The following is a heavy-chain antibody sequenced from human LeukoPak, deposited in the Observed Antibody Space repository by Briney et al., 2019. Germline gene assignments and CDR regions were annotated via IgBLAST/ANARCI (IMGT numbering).Heavy chain of an antibody. V-gene: IGHV3-48*03. Sequence: GGSLRLSCTASGFTFSGYEMNWVRQAPGKGLEWVSYISSSGNSIYYADSVKGRFTVSRDNAKNSLYLQMNSLRAEDMAVYYCARGRFGSCWGQGTLVTVSS. CDR1: GFTFSGYE. CDR3: ARGRFGSC. CDR2: ISSSGNSI. J-gene: IGHJ1*01. D-gene: IGHD6-13*01.